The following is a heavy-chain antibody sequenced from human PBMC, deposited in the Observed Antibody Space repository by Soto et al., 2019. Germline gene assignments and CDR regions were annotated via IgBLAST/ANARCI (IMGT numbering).Heavy chain of an antibody. CDR2: ISAYNGNT. D-gene: IGHD4-4*01. CDR1: GYTFPTDG. V-gene: IGHV1-18*01. Sequence: SVKVSCAASGYTFPTDGFTWVRQAPGQGLEWMGWISAYNGNTHYLQKLQGRVTMTTDTSTRTAYMELRRLRSVDSAVYYWASVPGTSNPLDYWGQGTLVTVSS. J-gene: IGHJ4*02. CDR3: ASVPGTSNPLDY.